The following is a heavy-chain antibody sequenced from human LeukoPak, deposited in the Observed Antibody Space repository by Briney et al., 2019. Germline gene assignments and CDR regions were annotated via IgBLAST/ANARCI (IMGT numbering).Heavy chain of an antibody. D-gene: IGHD5-12*01. CDR1: GFTFSSYG. V-gene: IGHV3-30*03. Sequence: PGGSLRLSCAASGFTFSSYGMHWVRQAPGKGLEWVAVISYDGSNKYYADSVKGRFTISRDNSKNTLYLQMNSLRAEDTAVYYCAHSPDIVAVGFDYWGQGTLVTVSS. J-gene: IGHJ4*02. CDR3: AHSPDIVAVGFDY. CDR2: ISYDGSNK.